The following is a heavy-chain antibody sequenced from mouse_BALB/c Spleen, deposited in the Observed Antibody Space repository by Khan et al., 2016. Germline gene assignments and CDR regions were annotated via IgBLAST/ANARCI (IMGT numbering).Heavy chain of an antibody. CDR2: ISTYTGHT. V-gene: IGHV1S137*01. CDR1: GYAFTDYA. D-gene: IGHD2-4*01. CDR3: ARSRDYDWFAD. Sequence: QVQLQQPGPEVVRPGVSVKISCKGFGYAFTDYAIHWVKQSHAKSLEWIGVISTYTGHTNYNQKFKGKATMTADKFSSTGFMELVRLTSEDSAIYYWARSRDYDWFADWGQGTLVTVSA. J-gene: IGHJ3*01.